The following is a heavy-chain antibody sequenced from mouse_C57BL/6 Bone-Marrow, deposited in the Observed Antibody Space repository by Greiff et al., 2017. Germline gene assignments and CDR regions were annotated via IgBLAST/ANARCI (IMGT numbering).Heavy chain of an antibody. Sequence: EVKLVESGGDLVKPGGSLKLSCAASGFTFSSYGMSWVRQTPDKRLEWVATISSGGSYTYYPDSVKGRFTISRDKAKNTLYLQMSSLKSEDTAMYYCARHEDYAAWFAYWGQGTLVTVSA. J-gene: IGHJ3*01. CDR2: ISSGGSYT. CDR1: GFTFSSYG. D-gene: IGHD2-4*01. V-gene: IGHV5-6*01. CDR3: ARHEDYAAWFAY.